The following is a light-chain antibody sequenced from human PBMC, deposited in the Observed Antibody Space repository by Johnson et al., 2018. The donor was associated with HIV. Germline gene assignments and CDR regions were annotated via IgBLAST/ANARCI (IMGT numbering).Light chain of an antibody. CDR1: SSNNGNNY. J-gene: IGLJ1*01. Sequence: QSVLTQPPSVSAAPGQKVTISCSGSSSNNGNNYVSWYQQLPGTAPKLLIYDNNKRPSGIPDRFSGSKSGTSATLGITGLQTGDEADYYCGTWDSSLSADGFGTGTKVTVL. CDR2: DNN. CDR3: GTWDSSLSADG. V-gene: IGLV1-51*01.